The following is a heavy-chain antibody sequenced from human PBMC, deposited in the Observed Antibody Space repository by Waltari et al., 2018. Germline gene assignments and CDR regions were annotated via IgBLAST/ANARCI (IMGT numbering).Heavy chain of an antibody. CDR1: GYTFTRYY. CDR2: INPNSGGT. V-gene: IGHV1-2*02. J-gene: IGHJ3*02. CDR3: ASALGSCGWYAVGAFDI. D-gene: IGHD6-19*01. Sequence: QVQLVQSGAEVTKPGCSVKVSCKASGYTFTRYYKHWVRQAPRQGLEWMGWINPNSGGTNYAQKFQGRVTMTRDTSISTAYMELSRLRSDDTAVYYCASALGSCGWYAVGAFDIWGQGTMVTVSS.